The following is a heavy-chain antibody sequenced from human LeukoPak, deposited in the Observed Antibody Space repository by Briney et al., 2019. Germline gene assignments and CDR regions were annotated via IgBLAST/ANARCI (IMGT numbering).Heavy chain of an antibody. Sequence: SETLSLTCTVSGGSISSGGYYWSWIRQHPGKGLEWIGYIYYSGSTYYNPSLKSRVTISVDTSKNQFSLKLSSVTAADTAVYYCAGGQPYYFDYWGQGTLVTVSS. J-gene: IGHJ4*02. CDR3: AGGQPYYFDY. D-gene: IGHD2-15*01. CDR1: GGSISSGGYY. V-gene: IGHV4-31*03. CDR2: IYYSGST.